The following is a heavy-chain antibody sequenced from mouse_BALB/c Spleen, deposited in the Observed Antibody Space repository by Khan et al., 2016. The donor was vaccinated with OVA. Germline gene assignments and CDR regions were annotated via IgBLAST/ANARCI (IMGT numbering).Heavy chain of an antibody. D-gene: IGHD2-2*01. V-gene: IGHV2-3*01. CDR3: AKWVNAYYAMDY. CDR1: GFSLTSYG. CDR2: IWGDVST. Sequence: QVQLKQSGPGLVAPSQSLSITCTVSGFSLTSYGVNWVRQPPGKGLEWLGVIWGDVSTNYHSALKSRLSISKDNSKSQVFLKLHSLQTDDTATYYCAKWVNAYYAMDYWGQGTSVTVAS. J-gene: IGHJ4*01.